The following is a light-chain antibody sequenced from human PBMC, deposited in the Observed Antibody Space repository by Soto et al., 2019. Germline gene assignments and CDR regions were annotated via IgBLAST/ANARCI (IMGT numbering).Light chain of an antibody. J-gene: IGLJ1*01. CDR3: CSYVGSYSYV. V-gene: IGLV2-11*01. CDR1: SSDVGGYNS. Sequence: QSALTQPRSVSGSPGQSVTVSCIGTSSDVGGYNSVSWYQQHPGKAPKLMIYDVSKRPSGVPDRFSGSKSGNTASLTISGLQAEYEADYYCCSYVGSYSYVFRIGTKVTVL. CDR2: DVS.